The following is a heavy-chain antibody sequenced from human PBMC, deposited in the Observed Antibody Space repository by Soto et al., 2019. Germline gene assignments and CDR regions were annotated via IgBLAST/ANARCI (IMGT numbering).Heavy chain of an antibody. J-gene: IGHJ6*03. D-gene: IGHD6-19*01. CDR2: ISGSGGST. V-gene: IGHV3-23*01. CDR3: AKTGFPGIAVAADPIIVHYYMDV. Sequence: GGSLRLSCAASGFTFSSYAMSWVRQAPGKGLEWVSAISGSGGSTYYADSVKGRFTISRDNSKNTLYLQMNSLRAEDTAVYYCAKTGFPGIAVAADPIIVHYYMDVWGKGTTVTVSS. CDR1: GFTFSSYA.